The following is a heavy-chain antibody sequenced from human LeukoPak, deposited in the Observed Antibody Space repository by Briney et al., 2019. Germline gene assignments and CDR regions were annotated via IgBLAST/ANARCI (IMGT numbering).Heavy chain of an antibody. J-gene: IGHJ3*02. CDR2: IYYSGST. CDR3: ARAPVSRMGSDAFDI. Sequence: SETLSLTCTVSGGSISSSSYYWGWIRQPPGKGLEWIGSIYYSGSTYYNPSLKSRVTISVDTSKNQFSLKLSSVTAADTAVYYCARAPVSRMGSDAFDIWGQGTMVTVSS. CDR1: GGSISSSSYY. D-gene: IGHD1-14*01. V-gene: IGHV4-39*07.